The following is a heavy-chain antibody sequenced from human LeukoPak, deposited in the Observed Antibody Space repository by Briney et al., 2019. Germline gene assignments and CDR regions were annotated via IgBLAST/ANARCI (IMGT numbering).Heavy chain of an antibody. V-gene: IGHV1-2*02. CDR2: INPNSGAT. CDR3: ARGRRILGGPENAGDFFDF. D-gene: IGHD3-16*01. J-gene: IGHJ4*01. CDR1: GYTLTDYY. Sequence: GASVKVSCKASGYTLTDYYLHWVRQAPGQGPKWMGWINPNSGATHYAQSFQARVTMTRDTSIASSYMELTGLESDDTAVYYCARGRRILGGPENAGDFFDFWGQRSLVTVSS.